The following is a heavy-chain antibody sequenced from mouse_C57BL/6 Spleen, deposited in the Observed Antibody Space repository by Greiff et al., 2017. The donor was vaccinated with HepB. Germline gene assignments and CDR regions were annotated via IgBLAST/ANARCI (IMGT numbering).Heavy chain of an antibody. CDR3: ARSAMITTRQFAY. D-gene: IGHD2-4*01. CDR2: IYPGDGDT. Sequence: QVQLQQSGPELVKPGASVKISCKASGYAFSSSWLNWVKQRPGKGLEWIGRIYPGDGDTNYNGKFKGKATLTADKSSSTAYMQLSSLTSEDSAVYFCARSAMITTRQFAYWGQGTLVTVSA. V-gene: IGHV1-82*01. CDR1: GYAFSSSW. J-gene: IGHJ3*01.